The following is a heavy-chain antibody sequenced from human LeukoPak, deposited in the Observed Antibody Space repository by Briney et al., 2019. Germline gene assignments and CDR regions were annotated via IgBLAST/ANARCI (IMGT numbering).Heavy chain of an antibody. CDR2: MYHSGST. J-gene: IGHJ4*02. D-gene: IGHD2-2*01. CDR1: GYSISSGNY. CDR3: AKAYCRGNSCYDDRGAFDY. Sequence: SETLSLTCSVSGYSISSGNYWGWIRLPPGKGLQWIGSMYHSGSTYYNPSLKSRVTISVDTSKNQFSLKLSSVTAADTAVYYCAKAYCRGNSCYDDRGAFDYWGQGTLVTVSS. V-gene: IGHV4-38-2*02.